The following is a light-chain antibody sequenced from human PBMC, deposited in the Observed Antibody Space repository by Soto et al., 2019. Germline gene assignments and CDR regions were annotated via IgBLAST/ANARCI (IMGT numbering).Light chain of an antibody. Sequence: EIVLTQSPGTLSLSPGERATLSCRASQSVSTNQLGWYQQKPGRAPRLLIYGASSRATGIPERFSGSGSGTAFTLTISRLEPEDFAVYYCQQYGSSPWTFGQGTKVEIK. V-gene: IGKV3-20*01. CDR3: QQYGSSPWT. CDR2: GAS. CDR1: QSVSTNQ. J-gene: IGKJ1*01.